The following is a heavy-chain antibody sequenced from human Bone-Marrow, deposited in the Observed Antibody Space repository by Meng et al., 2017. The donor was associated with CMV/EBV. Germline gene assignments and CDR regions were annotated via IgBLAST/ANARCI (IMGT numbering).Heavy chain of an antibody. V-gene: IGHV4-59*01. CDR2: IYYSGST. CDR3: ARDLGGSDPN. Sequence: SETLSLTCTVSGGSISSYYWSWIRQPPGKGLEWIGYIYYSGSTNYNPSLKSRVTISVDTSKNQFSLKLSSVTAADTAVYYCARDLGGSDPNWGQGTLVTVSS. CDR1: GGSISSYY. J-gene: IGHJ4*02. D-gene: IGHD1-26*01.